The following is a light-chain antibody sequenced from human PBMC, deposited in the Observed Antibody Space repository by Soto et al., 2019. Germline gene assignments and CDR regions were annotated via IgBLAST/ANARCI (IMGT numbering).Light chain of an antibody. CDR2: GVT. CDR1: HNDIGTYDY. V-gene: IGLV2-14*03. CDR3: SSFTSNRIYV. Sequence: FVLAQPTSVSGSPGQSITISCNRNHNDIGTYDYVSWYQQHPGRVPRLLIHGVTTRPSGISGRFSASKSGLTASLTISGLQPEDEADYYCSSFTSNRIYVFGPGTKVTVL. J-gene: IGLJ1*01.